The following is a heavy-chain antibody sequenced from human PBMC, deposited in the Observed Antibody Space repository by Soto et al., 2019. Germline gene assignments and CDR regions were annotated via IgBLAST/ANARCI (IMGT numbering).Heavy chain of an antibody. CDR3: ARVDLMEYYFDY. Sequence: SETLSLTCTVSGGSIASSNWWTWVRQPPGKDLEWMGEIYHSGRTNSNPSLKSRVTISVDRSKNQLSLKLSSVTAADTAVYYCARVDLMEYYFDYWGQGTLVTVSS. V-gene: IGHV4-4*02. CDR1: GGSIASSNW. D-gene: IGHD3-3*01. CDR2: IYHSGRT. J-gene: IGHJ4*02.